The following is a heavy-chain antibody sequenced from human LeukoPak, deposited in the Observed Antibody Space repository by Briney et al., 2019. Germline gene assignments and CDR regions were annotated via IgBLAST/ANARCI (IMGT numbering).Heavy chain of an antibody. J-gene: IGHJ4*02. Sequence: SETLSLTCTVSGGSIYSSSYYWGWIRQPPGKGLEWIGNIYYSGSTYYNPSLKSRVTISVDTSKNQFSLKLSSVTAADTAVYYCATGNYYSSDYWGQGTLVTVSS. CDR1: GGSIYSSSYY. CDR2: IYYSGST. CDR3: ATGNYYSSDY. D-gene: IGHD3-10*01. V-gene: IGHV4-39*01.